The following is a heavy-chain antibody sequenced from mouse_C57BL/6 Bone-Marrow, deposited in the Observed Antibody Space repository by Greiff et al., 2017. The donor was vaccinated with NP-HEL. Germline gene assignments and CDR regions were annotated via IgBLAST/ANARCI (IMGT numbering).Heavy chain of an antibody. V-gene: IGHV1-55*01. CDR3: ARLKGHHFAS. J-gene: IGHJ3*01. D-gene: IGHD6-1*01. Sequence: QVHVKQSGAELVKPGASVKMSCKASGYTFTSYWITWVKQRPGQGLEWIGDIYPGSGSTNYNEKFKSKATLTVDTSSSTAYMQLSSLTSEDSAVYYCARLKGHHFASWGQGTLVTVSA. CDR2: IYPGSGST. CDR1: GYTFTSYW.